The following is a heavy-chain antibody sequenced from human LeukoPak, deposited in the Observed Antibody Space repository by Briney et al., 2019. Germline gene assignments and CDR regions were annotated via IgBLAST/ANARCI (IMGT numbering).Heavy chain of an antibody. V-gene: IGHV1-2*06. D-gene: IGHD3-3*01. Sequence: ASVKVSCKASGYTFTSYYMHWVRQAPGQGLEWMGRINPNSGGTNYAQKFQGRVTMTRDTSISTAYMELSRLRSDDTAVYYCARVLEWSYYYYYGMDVWGQGTAVTVSS. CDR2: INPNSGGT. J-gene: IGHJ6*02. CDR1: GYTFTSYY. CDR3: ARVLEWSYYYYYGMDV.